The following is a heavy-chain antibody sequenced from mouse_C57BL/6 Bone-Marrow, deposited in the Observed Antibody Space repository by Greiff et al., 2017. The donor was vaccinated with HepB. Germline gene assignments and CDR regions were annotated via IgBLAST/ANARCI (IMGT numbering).Heavy chain of an antibody. CDR1: GYTFTSYW. CDR3: ATTVDYFDD. Sequence: QVHVKQPGAELVMPGASVKLSCKASGYTFTSYWMHWVKQRPGQGLEWIGEIDPSDSYTNYNQKFKGKSTLTVDKSSSTAYMQLSSLTSEDSAVYYCATTVDYFDDWGQGTTLTVSS. D-gene: IGHD1-1*01. V-gene: IGHV1-69*01. J-gene: IGHJ2*01. CDR2: IDPSDSYT.